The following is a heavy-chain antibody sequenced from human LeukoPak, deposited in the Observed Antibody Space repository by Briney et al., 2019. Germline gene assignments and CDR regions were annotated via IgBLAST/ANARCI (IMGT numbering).Heavy chain of an antibody. D-gene: IGHD1-1*01. J-gene: IGHJ3*01. V-gene: IGHV3-33*06. CDR1: GFTFNKYA. CDR3: AKKTWTDDAFDV. CDR2: IWYDGTNQ. Sequence: PGGSLRLSCAASGFTFNKYALSWVRQAPGRGLEWVAVIWYDGTNQYYADSVKGRFSISRDNSKNTLYLQMDSLRVEDTAVYYCAKKTWTDDAFDVWGQGTMVTVSS.